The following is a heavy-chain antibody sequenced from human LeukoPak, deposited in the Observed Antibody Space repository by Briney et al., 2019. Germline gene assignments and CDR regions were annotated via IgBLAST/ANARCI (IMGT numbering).Heavy chain of an antibody. V-gene: IGHV4-59*01. D-gene: IGHD1-26*01. CDR1: GGSISSFY. J-gene: IGHJ4*02. CDR2: IYYSGNT. CDR3: ARGYSGSYGRIDY. Sequence: SETLSLTCTVSGGSISSFYWSWIRQPPGKGLEWIGYIYYSGNTNYNPSLKNRVTISVDTSKNQFSLKLSSVTAVDTAVYYCARGYSGSYGRIDYWGQGTLATVSS.